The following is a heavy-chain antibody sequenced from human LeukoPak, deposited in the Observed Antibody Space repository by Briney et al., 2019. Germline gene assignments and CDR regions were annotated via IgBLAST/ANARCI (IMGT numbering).Heavy chain of an antibody. Sequence: GGSLRLSCAASGSGFTFNNYWMHWVRQAPGKGLVWVSRINADGSTTSYADSVRGRFTISRDNAKNTLYLQMNSLRAEDTAVYYCAKDFDITMIVVVITLGFDYWGQGTLVTVSS. CDR1: GSGFTFNNYW. J-gene: IGHJ4*02. CDR2: INADGSTT. CDR3: AKDFDITMIVVVITLGFDY. V-gene: IGHV3-74*01. D-gene: IGHD3-22*01.